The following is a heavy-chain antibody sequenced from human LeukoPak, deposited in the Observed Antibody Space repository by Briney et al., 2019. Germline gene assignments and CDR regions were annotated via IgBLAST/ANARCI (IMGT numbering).Heavy chain of an antibody. J-gene: IGHJ3*02. CDR2: ITSDGSIT. Sequence: GGSLRLSCAASGFVFDNFWMHWVRQVPGKGPEWLAHITSDGSITKCADSVTGRFSISRDNARNTVSLQMNNLRADDTAVYFCARDRWGERAFDTWGQGTMVTVSS. CDR1: GFVFDNFW. V-gene: IGHV3-74*01. D-gene: IGHD7-27*01. CDR3: ARDRWGERAFDT.